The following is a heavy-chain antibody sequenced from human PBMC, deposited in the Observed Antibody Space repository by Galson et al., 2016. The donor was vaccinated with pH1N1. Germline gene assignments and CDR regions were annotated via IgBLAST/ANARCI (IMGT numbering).Heavy chain of an antibody. CDR1: GFTLTSYW. CDR2: IKQDGSVK. V-gene: IGHV3-7*01. CDR3: ARFTGGA. Sequence: LRLSCAASGFTLTSYWMSWVRQAPGKGLEWVANIKQDGSVKYYVDSVKGRFTISRDNAKNSVYLQMNNLRAEDTAVYYCARFTGGAWGQGTLVTVSS. J-gene: IGHJ4*02. D-gene: IGHD2-8*02.